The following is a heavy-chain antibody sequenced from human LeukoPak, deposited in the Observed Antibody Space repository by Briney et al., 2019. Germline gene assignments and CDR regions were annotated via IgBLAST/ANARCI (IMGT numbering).Heavy chain of an antibody. D-gene: IGHD4-17*01. V-gene: IGHV1-46*01. J-gene: IGHJ2*01. CDR1: GYTFTNYF. CDR2: INPTSVGR. Sequence: GASVKVSCKASGYTFTNYFVYWVRQAPGQGLEWIGIINPTSVGREYAQKSQGRITMTRDTSTSTVYMELNSLRSDDTAVYYCARMGRGDQDWYFDLWGRGTLITVSS. CDR3: ARMGRGDQDWYFDL.